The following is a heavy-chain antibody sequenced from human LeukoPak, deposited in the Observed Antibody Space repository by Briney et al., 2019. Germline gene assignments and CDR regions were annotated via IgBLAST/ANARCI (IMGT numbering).Heavy chain of an antibody. CDR3: ARYSTDGYSYGYWFDP. V-gene: IGHV4-59*08. CDR1: GGSISSYY. Sequence: SETLSLTCTVSGGSISSYYWSWIRQSPGKGLEWIGYTHYSGSTNYNPSLKSRVTISVDTSKNQFSLKLTSVTAADTAVYYCARYSTDGYSYGYWFDPWGQGTLVTVSS. CDR2: THYSGST. J-gene: IGHJ5*02. D-gene: IGHD5-18*01.